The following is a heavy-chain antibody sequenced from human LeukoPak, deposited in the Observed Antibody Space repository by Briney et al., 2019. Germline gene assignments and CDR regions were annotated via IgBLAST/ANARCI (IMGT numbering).Heavy chain of an antibody. Sequence: ASVKVSCKASGYTFTSYGISWVRQAPGQGLEWMGWISAYNGNTNYAQKFQGRVTMTTDTSTSTAYMELRSLRSDDTAVYYCARAQIVSSITIFGVVTPNYYMDVWGKGTTVTVSS. J-gene: IGHJ6*03. V-gene: IGHV1-18*01. D-gene: IGHD3-3*01. CDR1: GYTFTSYG. CDR2: ISAYNGNT. CDR3: ARAQIVSSITIFGVVTPNYYMDV.